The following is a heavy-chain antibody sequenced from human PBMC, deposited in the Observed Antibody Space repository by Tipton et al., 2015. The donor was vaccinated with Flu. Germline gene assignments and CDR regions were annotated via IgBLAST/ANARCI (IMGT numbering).Heavy chain of an antibody. Sequence: TLSLTCAVYGGSFSGYYWSWIRQPPGKELEWIGEINHSGSTNYNPSLKSRVTISVDTSKNQFSLKLSPVTAADTAVYYCAREDYSSNWAQYFQHWGQGTLVTVSS. J-gene: IGHJ1*01. D-gene: IGHD6-13*01. CDR1: GGSFSGYY. CDR3: AREDYSSNWAQYFQH. CDR2: INHSGST. V-gene: IGHV4-34*01.